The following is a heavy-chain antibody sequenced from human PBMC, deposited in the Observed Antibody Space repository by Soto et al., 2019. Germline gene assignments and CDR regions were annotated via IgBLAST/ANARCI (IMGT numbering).Heavy chain of an antibody. Sequence: SETLSLTCAVSGGSISSGGYSWTWIRQSPGKGLEWIGYTYQSGSAYYNPSLKSRVTISVDRSKNQFSLNLTSVTAADTAVYYCARDYYGMDVWGQGTTVTVSS. CDR2: TYQSGSA. V-gene: IGHV4-30-2*06. CDR3: ARDYYGMDV. CDR1: GGSISSGGYS. J-gene: IGHJ6*02.